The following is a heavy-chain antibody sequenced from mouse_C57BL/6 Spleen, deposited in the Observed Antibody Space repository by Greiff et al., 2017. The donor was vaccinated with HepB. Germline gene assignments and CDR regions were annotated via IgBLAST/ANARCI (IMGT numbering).Heavy chain of an antibody. V-gene: IGHV1-26*01. CDR1: GYTFTDYY. CDR2: INPNNGGT. J-gene: IGHJ2*01. Sequence: VQLQQSGPELVKPGASVKISCKASGYTFTDYYMNWVKQSHGKSLEWIGDINPNNGGTSYNQKFKGKATLTVDKSSSTAYMELRSLTAEDSAVYYCARPCRVYFDYWGQGTTLTVSS. D-gene: IGHD3-1*01. CDR3: ARPCRVYFDY.